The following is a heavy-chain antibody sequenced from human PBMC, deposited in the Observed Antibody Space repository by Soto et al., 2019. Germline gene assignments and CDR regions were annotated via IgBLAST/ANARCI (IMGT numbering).Heavy chain of an antibody. Sequence: PSQTLSLTCVISGDSVSSNSVAWNWIGQSPSGGLEWLGRTYYRSKWSHDYAVSVESRITINPDTSKNQFSLQLDSVTPADTAVYYCARDSPGYGDYVLFDYWGQGTRVTVSS. J-gene: IGHJ4*02. CDR3: ARDSPGYGDYVLFDY. V-gene: IGHV6-1*01. CDR1: GDSVSSNSVA. D-gene: IGHD4-17*01. CDR2: TYYRSKWSH.